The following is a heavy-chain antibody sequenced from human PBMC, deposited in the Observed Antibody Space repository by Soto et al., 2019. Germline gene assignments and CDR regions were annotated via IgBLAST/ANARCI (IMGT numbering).Heavy chain of an antibody. J-gene: IGHJ4*02. D-gene: IGHD3-3*01. Sequence: PGGSLRLSCAASGFTFSSDEMNWVRQAPGRGLEWVSYISSSSNTIYDAGSVKGRFTISRDNAKNSLYLQMDSLRAEDTAVYYCARSHYDFWSNYLYFDSWGQGTLVTVSS. V-gene: IGHV3-48*03. CDR3: ARSHYDFWSNYLYFDS. CDR1: GFTFSSDE. CDR2: ISSSSNTI.